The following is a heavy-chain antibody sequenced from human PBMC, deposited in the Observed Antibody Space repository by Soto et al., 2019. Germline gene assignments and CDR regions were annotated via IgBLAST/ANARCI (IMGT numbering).Heavy chain of an antibody. Sequence: ASVKVSCKASGGTFSSYAISWVGQAPGQGLEWMGGIIPIFGTANYAQKFQGRVTITADESTSTAFMELSSLRSEDTAVYYCARGSDPLTYYYDSSGYYYLYWGQGTLVTVSS. CDR2: IIPIFGTA. CDR1: GGTFSSYA. V-gene: IGHV1-69*13. D-gene: IGHD3-22*01. CDR3: ARGSDPLTYYYDSSGYYYLY. J-gene: IGHJ4*02.